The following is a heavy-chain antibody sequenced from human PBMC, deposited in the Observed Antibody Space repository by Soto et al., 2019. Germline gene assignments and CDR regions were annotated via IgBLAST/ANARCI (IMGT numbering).Heavy chain of an antibody. CDR3: AKDILRGSPKLAYSSIGRYYYGMDV. V-gene: IGHV3-23*01. Sequence: AEFLTLSCAASGFTVSSYAMSWVRQAPGEGLEWVSAIIGSAGSTYYTDSLKGRVTISIDNSNNKVSLQMNSLRAEATAVYYCAKDILRGSPKLAYSSIGRYYYGMDVWGQGTTVTVSS. CDR2: IIGSAGST. D-gene: IGHD6-13*01. CDR1: GFTVSSYA. J-gene: IGHJ6*02.